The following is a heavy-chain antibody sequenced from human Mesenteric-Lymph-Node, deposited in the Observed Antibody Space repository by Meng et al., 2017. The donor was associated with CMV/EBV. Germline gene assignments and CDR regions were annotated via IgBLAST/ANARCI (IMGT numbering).Heavy chain of an antibody. J-gene: IGHJ6*02. D-gene: IGHD2-2*01. CDR3: ARERCSSTSCHGMDV. V-gene: IGHV4-34*01. CDR1: GGSFSNYY. CDR2: INHSGSA. Sequence: SETLSLTCAVYGGSFSNYYWTWIRQSPGKGPEWIGEINHSGSAKYNPSLKSRVIISIDTTKNQFSLKLSSVTAADTAVYYCARERCSSTSCHGMDVWGQGTTVTVSS.